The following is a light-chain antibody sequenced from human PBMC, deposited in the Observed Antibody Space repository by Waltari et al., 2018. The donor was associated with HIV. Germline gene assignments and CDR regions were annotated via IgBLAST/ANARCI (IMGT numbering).Light chain of an antibody. V-gene: IGKV2-28*01. CDR2: LGS. Sequence: DIVMPQSPLSLPVTPGEPASISCRSSQSLLHSNGYNYLDWYLQKPGQSPQLLIYLGSNRASGVPDRFSGSGSGTDFTLKISRVEAEDVGVYYCMQALQTLLTFGGGTKVEMK. J-gene: IGKJ4*01. CDR1: QSLLHSNGYNY. CDR3: MQALQTLLT.